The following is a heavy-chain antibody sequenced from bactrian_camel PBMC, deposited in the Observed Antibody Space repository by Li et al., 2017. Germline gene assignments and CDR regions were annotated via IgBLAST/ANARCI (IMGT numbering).Heavy chain of an antibody. J-gene: IGHJ4*01. CDR3: TKGAWYLD. Sequence: HVQLVESGGGLVQFGGSLRLSCAASGFTVSSYSMSWVRQAPGKGVEWVSAIRGDSRYVYYADSVKDRVTISRDNVKNTVYMQMNRLQIEDTAVYYCTKGAWYLDWGQGTQVTVS. D-gene: IGHD1*01. CDR1: GFTVSSYS. CDR2: IRGDSRYV. V-gene: IGHV3S6*01.